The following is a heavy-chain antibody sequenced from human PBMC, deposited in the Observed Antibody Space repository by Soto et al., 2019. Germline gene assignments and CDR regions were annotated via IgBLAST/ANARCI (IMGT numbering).Heavy chain of an antibody. Sequence: GGSLRLSCAASGFTFSSYGMHWVRQAPGKGLEWVAVISYDGSNKYYADSVKGRFTISRDNSKNTLYLQMNSLRAEDTAVYYCARDIVVVTAIHYYYYGMDVWGQGTTVTVSS. CDR2: ISYDGSNK. D-gene: IGHD2-21*02. CDR3: ARDIVVVTAIHYYYYGMDV. V-gene: IGHV3-30*03. CDR1: GFTFSSYG. J-gene: IGHJ6*02.